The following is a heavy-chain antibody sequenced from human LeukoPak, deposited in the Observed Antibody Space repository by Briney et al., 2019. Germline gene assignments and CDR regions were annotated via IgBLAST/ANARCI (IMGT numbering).Heavy chain of an antibody. V-gene: IGHV3-21*01. D-gene: IGHD4-17*01. CDR2: ISSSGTYI. J-gene: IGHJ2*01. CDR3: ARAHGDYRYYWYFDL. Sequence: GGSLRLSCAASGFTFSSYSMNWARQAPGKGLEWVSSISSSGTYIYYADSVKGRFTISRDNAKNSLYLQTNSLRAEDTAVYFCARAHGDYRYYWYFDLWGRGTLVTVSS. CDR1: GFTFSSYS.